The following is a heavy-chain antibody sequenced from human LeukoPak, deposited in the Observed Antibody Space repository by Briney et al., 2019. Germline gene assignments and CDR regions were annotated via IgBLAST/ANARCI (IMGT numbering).Heavy chain of an antibody. CDR1: GFAFSGYW. V-gene: IGHV3-74*01. CDR3: ANVQPYGYGSGKDY. J-gene: IGHJ4*02. Sequence: GGSLRLSCEASGFAFSGYWMHWVRQAPGRGLVWVSRINPNGITATYADSVRGRFTVSRDNSKNTLYLQMNSLRAEDTAVYYCANVQPYGYGSGKDYWGQGTLVTVSS. CDR2: INPNGITA. D-gene: IGHD3-10*01.